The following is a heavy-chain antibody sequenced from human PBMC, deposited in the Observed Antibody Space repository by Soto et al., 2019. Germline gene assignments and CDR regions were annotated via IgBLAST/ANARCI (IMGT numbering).Heavy chain of an antibody. CDR1: GFTFSGST. D-gene: IGHD2-2*01. CDR3: ARNLYRTLDAFDI. V-gene: IGHV3-73*01. CDR2: IRSKANTYAT. Sequence: PGGSLRLSCAASGFTFSGSTMHWVRQASGKGLEWVGRIRSKANTYATAYAASVEGRFTISRDDSKNTAYLEMNSLKTDDTAVYYCARNLYRTLDAFDIWGQGTMVTVSS. J-gene: IGHJ3*02.